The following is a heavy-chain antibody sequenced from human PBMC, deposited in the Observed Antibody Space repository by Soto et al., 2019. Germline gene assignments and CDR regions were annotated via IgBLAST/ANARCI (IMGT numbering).Heavy chain of an antibody. D-gene: IGHD3-3*01. CDR3: ATAEGIFGVVIALSAFDI. CDR2: FDPEDGET. J-gene: IGHJ3*02. CDR1: GYTFTSYY. Sequence: GASVKVSCKASGYTFTSYYMHWVRQAPGKGLEWMGGFDPEDGETIYAQKFQGRVTMTEDTSTDTAYMELSSLRSEDTAVYYCATAEGIFGVVIALSAFDIGGQGTMVTVSS. V-gene: IGHV1-24*01.